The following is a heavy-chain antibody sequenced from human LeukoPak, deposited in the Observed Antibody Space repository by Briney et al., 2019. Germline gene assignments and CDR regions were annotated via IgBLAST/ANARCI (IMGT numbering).Heavy chain of an antibody. V-gene: IGHV3-74*01. J-gene: IGHJ4*02. Sequence: GGSLRLSCAASRFTFSVHWMHRVRQAPGKGLEWVSRINPDESDKAYADSVKGRFTISRDNAKNTLYLQMNSLRAEDTAVYYCARIGSGWYWDYWGQGTLVTVSS. CDR3: ARIGSGWYWDY. D-gene: IGHD6-19*01. CDR2: INPDESDK. CDR1: RFTFSVHW.